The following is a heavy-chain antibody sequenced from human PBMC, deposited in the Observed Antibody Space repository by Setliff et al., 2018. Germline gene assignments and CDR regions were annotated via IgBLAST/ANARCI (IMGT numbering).Heavy chain of an antibody. Sequence: GGSLRLSCAASGFTFSNYAMSWVRQAPGKGLEWVSAISGSGGSTYYADSVKGRFTISRDNSKNTLYLQMNSLRAEDTAVYYCTRPKYGFLFDPWGQGTLVTVSS. J-gene: IGHJ5*02. CDR2: ISGSGGST. D-gene: IGHD4-17*01. V-gene: IGHV3-23*01. CDR3: TRPKYGFLFDP. CDR1: GFTFSNYA.